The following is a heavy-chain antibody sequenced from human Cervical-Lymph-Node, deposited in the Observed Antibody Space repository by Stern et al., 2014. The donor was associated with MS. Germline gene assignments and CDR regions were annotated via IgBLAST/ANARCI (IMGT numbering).Heavy chain of an antibody. J-gene: IGHJ4*02. Sequence: QLVESGGDLVQPGRSLRLSCAAFGFTFDDYAMHWVRQAPGKGLEWVAGISWNSGTIGYADSVKGRFTTSRDNAYSSLYLQMNSLRPEDTALYYCARDITGSSAYFAYWGQGTLVTVSS. CDR2: ISWNSGTI. CDR1: GFTFDDYA. D-gene: IGHD1-14*01. CDR3: ARDITGSSAYFAY. V-gene: IGHV3-9*01.